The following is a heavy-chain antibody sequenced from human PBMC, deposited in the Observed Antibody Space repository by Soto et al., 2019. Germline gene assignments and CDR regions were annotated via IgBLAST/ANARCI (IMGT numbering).Heavy chain of an antibody. CDR3: AAVEMATITDFDY. J-gene: IGHJ4*02. CDR2: IVVGNGNT. CDR1: GFTFSTSA. Sequence: SAKVSCKTSGFTFSTSAVQWVRQARGQSLEWIGWIVVGNGNTNYAQKFQERVTITRDMSTSTAYMELSSLRSEDTAVYYCAAVEMATITDFDYWGQGTLVTVSS. D-gene: IGHD5-12*01. V-gene: IGHV1-58*01.